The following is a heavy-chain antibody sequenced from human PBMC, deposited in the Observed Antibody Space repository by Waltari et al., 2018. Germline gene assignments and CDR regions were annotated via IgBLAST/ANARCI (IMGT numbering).Heavy chain of an antibody. Sequence: QVQLVQSGAEVKKPGASVKVSCKASGYTFTSYYMHWVRRAPGQGLEWRGRINPSGGSTSDAKKFQGRGTMTRDTSTSTVYMELSSLRSEDTAVYYCARYGVSPNHAFDIWGQGTMVTVSS. CDR1: GYTFTSYY. J-gene: IGHJ3*02. V-gene: IGHV1-46*01. D-gene: IGHD4-17*01. CDR3: ARYGVSPNHAFDI. CDR2: INPSGGST.